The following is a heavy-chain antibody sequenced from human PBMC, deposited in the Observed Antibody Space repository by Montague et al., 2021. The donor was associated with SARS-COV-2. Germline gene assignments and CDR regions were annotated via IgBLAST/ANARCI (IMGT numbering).Heavy chain of an antibody. CDR1: GAAVSRGRS. Sequence: SETLSLTCSVSGAAVSRGRSEEWMREPPGKGMEGIAETHDTESTNYNPSLASRVTISLDYSNNQVSLMLSSVTAADTAMYYCASHPVWQQLITWGQGTLVSVSP. J-gene: IGHJ5*02. D-gene: IGHD6-13*01. CDR2: THDTEST. V-gene: IGHV4-4*02. CDR3: ASHPVWQQLIT.